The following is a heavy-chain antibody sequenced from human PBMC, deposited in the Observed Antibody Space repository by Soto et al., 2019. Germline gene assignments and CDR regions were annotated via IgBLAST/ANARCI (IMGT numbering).Heavy chain of an antibody. CDR1: GFTFSTFS. V-gene: IGHV3-48*02. Sequence: EVQLVESGGSSVQPGGSLRFSCAASGFTFSTFSMIWVRQAPGRGLEWISYISGGGRPISYADSVKGRFTISRDNAKNSLYLQMDSLTEEDTAVYYCARDLGWAFDSWGQGTLVTVSS. D-gene: IGHD6-19*01. CDR2: ISGGGRPI. J-gene: IGHJ4*02. CDR3: ARDLGWAFDS.